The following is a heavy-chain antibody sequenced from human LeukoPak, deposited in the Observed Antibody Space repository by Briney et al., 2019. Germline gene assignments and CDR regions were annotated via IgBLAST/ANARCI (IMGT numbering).Heavy chain of an antibody. CDR3: AKDIAFSSGYNAFDM. Sequence: PGGSLRLSCAASGFSFSSYAMTWVRQTPGKGLEWVSVISAGSVSTYYADSVKGRFTISRDNSNYTLFLQMTSLRAEDTAVYHYAKDIAFSSGYNAFDMWGQGTMVTVSS. J-gene: IGHJ3*02. V-gene: IGHV3-23*01. CDR1: GFSFSSYA. CDR2: ISAGSVST. D-gene: IGHD3-22*01.